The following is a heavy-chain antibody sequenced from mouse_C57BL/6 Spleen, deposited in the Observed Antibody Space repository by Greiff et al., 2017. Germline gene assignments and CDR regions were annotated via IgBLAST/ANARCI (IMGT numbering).Heavy chain of an antibody. CDR2: IYPGSGST. CDR1: GYTFTSYW. V-gene: IGHV1-55*01. D-gene: IGHD4-1*01. J-gene: IGHJ2*01. Sequence: VQLQQPGAGLVQPAASVSMSCTASGYTFTSYWITWVQQTPGQGLEWIGDIYPGSGSTNYTEMIKSMATLTGDTSSSTAYIQLSRMTSEDSAVYYCARTGTGACFDYWGQGTTRTVSS. CDR3: ARTGTGACFDY.